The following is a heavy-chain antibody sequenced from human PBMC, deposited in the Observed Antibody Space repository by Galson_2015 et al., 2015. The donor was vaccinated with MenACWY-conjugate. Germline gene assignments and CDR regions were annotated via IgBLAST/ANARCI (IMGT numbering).Heavy chain of an antibody. V-gene: IGHV3-33*01. CDR1: GFTFSSYG. J-gene: IGHJ3*02. Sequence: SLRLSCAASGFTFSSYGTHWVRQAPGKGLEWVAVIWYDGSNKYYADSVKGRFTISRDNSKNTLYLQMNSLRAEDTAVYYCAREVTYYYGSGSYGAFDIWGQGTMVTVSS. D-gene: IGHD3-10*01. CDR3: AREVTYYYGSGSYGAFDI. CDR2: IWYDGSNK.